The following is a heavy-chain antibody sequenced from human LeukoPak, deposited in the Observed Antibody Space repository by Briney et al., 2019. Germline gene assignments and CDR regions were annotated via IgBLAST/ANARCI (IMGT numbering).Heavy chain of an antibody. CDR1: GFTFSNYV. J-gene: IGHJ1*01. CDR3: ARGRYCSGWRGESFQD. V-gene: IGHV3-64*01. D-gene: IGHD6-19*01. CDR2: ISSNGEST. Sequence: GGSLRLSCAASGFTFSNYVMYWVRQAPGKGLEYVSGISSNGESTYSASSVQGRFTISRDNSKNTLYLEMGSLRPDDMGVYYCARGRYCSGWRGESFQDWGQGTLVTVSS.